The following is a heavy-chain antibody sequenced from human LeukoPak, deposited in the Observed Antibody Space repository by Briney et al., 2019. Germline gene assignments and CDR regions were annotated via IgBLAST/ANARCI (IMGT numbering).Heavy chain of an antibody. Sequence: SETLSLTCTVSGGSISSYYWSWIRQPPGKGLEWIGYMYHSGRTNYNPSLTSRITISVDTSKNQFSLKLSSVTAADTAVYYCARAWLGPDALDIWGQGTMVTVSS. J-gene: IGHJ3*02. V-gene: IGHV4-59*01. D-gene: IGHD6-19*01. CDR1: GGSISSYY. CDR2: MYHSGRT. CDR3: ARAWLGPDALDI.